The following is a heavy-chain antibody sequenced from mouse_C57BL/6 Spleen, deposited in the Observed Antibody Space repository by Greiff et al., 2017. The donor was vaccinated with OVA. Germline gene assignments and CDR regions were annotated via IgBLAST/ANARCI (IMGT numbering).Heavy chain of an antibody. CDR2: IDPSDSYT. CDR3: ASHYYGSRVDY. J-gene: IGHJ2*01. Sequence: QVQLQQSGAELVKPGASVKLSCKASGYTFTSYWMQWVKQRPGQGLEWIGEIDPSDSYTNYNQKFKGKATLTVDTSSSTAYMQLSSLTSEDSAVYYCASHYYGSRVDYWGQGTTLTVSS. V-gene: IGHV1-50*01. D-gene: IGHD1-1*01. CDR1: GYTFTSYW.